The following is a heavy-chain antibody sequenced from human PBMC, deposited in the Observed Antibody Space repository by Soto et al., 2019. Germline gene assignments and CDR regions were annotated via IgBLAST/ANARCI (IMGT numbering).Heavy chain of an antibody. CDR3: ARGRSSSSVDY. CDR1: GGSFSGYY. Sequence: QVQLQQWGAGLLKPSETLSLTCAVYGGSFSGYYWSWIRQPPGKGLEWIGEINHSGSTNYNPSLKSRVTISVDTSKNQFSLKLSSVTAADTAVYYCARGRSSSSVDYWGQGTLVTVSS. J-gene: IGHJ4*02. V-gene: IGHV4-34*01. D-gene: IGHD6-6*01. CDR2: INHSGST.